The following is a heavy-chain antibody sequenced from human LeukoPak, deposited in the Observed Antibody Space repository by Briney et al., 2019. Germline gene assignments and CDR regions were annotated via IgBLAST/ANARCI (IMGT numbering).Heavy chain of an antibody. CDR2: INPNSGGT. Sequence: GASVNVSCKASGYTFTGYYMHWVRQAPGQGLEWMGWINPNSGGTNYAQKFQGWVTMTRDTSISTAYMELSRLRSDDPAVYYCARAKGSVLLWFGGGNWFDPWGQGTLVTVSS. J-gene: IGHJ5*02. CDR3: ARAKGSVLLWFGGGNWFDP. D-gene: IGHD3-10*01. V-gene: IGHV1-2*04. CDR1: GYTFTGYY.